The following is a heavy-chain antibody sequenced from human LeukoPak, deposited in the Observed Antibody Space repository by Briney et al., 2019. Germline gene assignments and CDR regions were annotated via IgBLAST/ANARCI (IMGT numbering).Heavy chain of an antibody. CDR1: GFTFSSYA. CDR2: LTDSGGTT. D-gene: IGHD5-24*01. J-gene: IGHJ3*02. V-gene: IGHV3-23*01. CDR3: AKKRDAFDI. Sequence: GGSLRLSCVASGFTFSSYAMGWVRQAPGKRPEWVSSLTDSGGTTYYVDSVKDRFTISRDNSKNTLYLHMNSLRAEDTATYYCAKKRDAFDIRGQGTVVAVSS.